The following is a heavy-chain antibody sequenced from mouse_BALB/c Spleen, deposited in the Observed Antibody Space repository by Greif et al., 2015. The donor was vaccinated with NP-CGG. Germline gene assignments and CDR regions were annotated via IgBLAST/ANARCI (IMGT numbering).Heavy chain of an antibody. J-gene: IGHJ4*01. CDR2: INPSTGYT. CDR1: GYTFTSYW. Sequence: VQLQQSGAELAKPGASVKMSCKASGYTFTSYWMHWVKQRPGQGLEWIGYINPSTGYTEYNQKFKDKATLTADKSSSTAYMQLSSLTSEDSAVYYCARWLLRDYYAMDYWGQGTSVTVSS. D-gene: IGHD2-3*01. V-gene: IGHV1-7*01. CDR3: ARWLLRDYYAMDY.